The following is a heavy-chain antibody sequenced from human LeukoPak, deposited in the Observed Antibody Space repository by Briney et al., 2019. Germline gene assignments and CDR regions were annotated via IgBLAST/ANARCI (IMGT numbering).Heavy chain of an antibody. Sequence: GGSLRLSCAASGFIVSTNYMTWVRQAPGKGLEWVSVIHNGGSTYYADSVKGRFTLSIDNSKNMLYLQMNSLRVEDTAVYYCASLARDYWGPGTLVTVSS. CDR3: ASLARDY. V-gene: IGHV3-53*01. J-gene: IGHJ4*02. CDR2: IHNGGST. CDR1: GFIVSTNY. D-gene: IGHD3-3*02.